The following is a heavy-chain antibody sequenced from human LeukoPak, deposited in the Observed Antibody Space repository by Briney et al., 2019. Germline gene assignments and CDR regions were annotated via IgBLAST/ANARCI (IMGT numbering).Heavy chain of an antibody. D-gene: IGHD2-21*01. CDR2: IWYDGSNK. V-gene: IGHV3-33*06. J-gene: IGHJ4*02. CDR3: AKDPARGDYYFDY. Sequence: PGGSLRLSCAASGFSFSNAWMNWVRQAPGKGLEWVAIIWYDGSNKYYADSVKGRFTISRDNSKNTLYLQMNSLRAEDTAVYYCAKDPARGDYYFDYWGQGTLVTVSS. CDR1: GFSFSNAW.